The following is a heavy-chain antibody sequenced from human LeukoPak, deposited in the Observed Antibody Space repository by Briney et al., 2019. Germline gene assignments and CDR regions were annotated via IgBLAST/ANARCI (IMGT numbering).Heavy chain of an antibody. CDR2: VRPYTGNG. J-gene: IGHJ3*01. D-gene: IGHD2-15*01. CDR1: GYTFRNFG. CDR3: AKVKTSGHDALDV. Sequence: GASVTVSSKASGYTFRNFGINWVRQAPGQGPEWMGWVRPYTGNGRYVEKFQGRLTFTTDASTTTAYMELRGLSLDDTAMYFCAKVKTSGHDALDVWGQGTMLTVSS. V-gene: IGHV1-18*01.